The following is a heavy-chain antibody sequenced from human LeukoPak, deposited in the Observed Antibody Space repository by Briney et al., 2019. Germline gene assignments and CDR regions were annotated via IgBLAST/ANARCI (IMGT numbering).Heavy chain of an antibody. CDR1: GGTFSSYA. Sequence: GASVKVSCKASGGTFSSYAISWVRQAPGQGLEWMGGIIPIFGTANYAQKFQGRVTITADETTSTAYMELSSLRSEDTAVYYCARTDVLRYFDWLLVWGQGTLVTVSS. V-gene: IGHV1-69*01. CDR3: ARTDVLRYFDWLLV. D-gene: IGHD3-9*01. CDR2: IIPIFGTA. J-gene: IGHJ4*02.